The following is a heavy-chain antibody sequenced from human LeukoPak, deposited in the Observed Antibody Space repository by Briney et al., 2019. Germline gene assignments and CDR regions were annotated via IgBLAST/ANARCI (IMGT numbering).Heavy chain of an antibody. CDR2: IYYSGST. CDR1: GGSVSSGSYY. Sequence: SETLSLTCTVSGGSVSSGSYYWSWIRQPPGKGLEWIGYIYYSGSTNYNPSLKSRVTISVDTSKNQFSLKLSSVTAADTAVYYCARESMVRGRKPNWFDPWGRGTLVTVSS. V-gene: IGHV4-61*01. D-gene: IGHD3-10*01. J-gene: IGHJ5*02. CDR3: ARESMVRGRKPNWFDP.